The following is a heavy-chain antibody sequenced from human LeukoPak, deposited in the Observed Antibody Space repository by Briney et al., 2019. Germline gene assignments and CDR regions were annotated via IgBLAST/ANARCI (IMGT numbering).Heavy chain of an antibody. J-gene: IGHJ5*02. D-gene: IGHD1-26*01. CDR3: AKVGAPTWGYNWLDP. CDR2: INSDGSST. V-gene: IGHV3-74*01. Sequence: GGSLRLSCAASGFTFSSYWIHWVRQAPGKGLVWASRINSDGSSTTYADSVKGRFTISRDNAKNTLYLQMNSLRAEDTAVYYCAKVGAPTWGYNWLDPWGQGTLVTVSS. CDR1: GFTFSSYW.